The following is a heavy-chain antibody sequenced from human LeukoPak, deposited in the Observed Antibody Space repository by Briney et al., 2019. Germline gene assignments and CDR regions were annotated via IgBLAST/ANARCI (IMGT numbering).Heavy chain of an antibody. Sequence: PSETLSLTCTVSGGSVSSGSYYWSWIRQPPGKGLEWIGYIYYSGSTNYNPSLKSRVTISVDTSKNQFSLKLSSVTAADTAVYYCASAYYCGSGSYEDYWGQGTLVTVSS. V-gene: IGHV4-61*01. D-gene: IGHD3-10*01. J-gene: IGHJ4*02. CDR3: ASAYYCGSGSYEDY. CDR1: GGSVSSGSYY. CDR2: IYYSGST.